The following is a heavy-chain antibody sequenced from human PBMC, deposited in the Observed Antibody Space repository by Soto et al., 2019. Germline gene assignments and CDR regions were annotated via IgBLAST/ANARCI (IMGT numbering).Heavy chain of an antibody. CDR2: IYLSGFT. CDR1: GGSITSSKHY. J-gene: IGHJ5*02. D-gene: IGHD1-1*01. CDR3: ARDQLEGNWFDP. V-gene: IGHV4-30-4*08. Sequence: SETLSLTCTVSGGSITSSKHYWSWIRQHPGKGLEWIGYIYLSGFTYSNPSLKSRVSMSIDTSKNEFSLKLSSVTAADTAVYYCARDQLEGNWFDPWGQGTLVTVSS.